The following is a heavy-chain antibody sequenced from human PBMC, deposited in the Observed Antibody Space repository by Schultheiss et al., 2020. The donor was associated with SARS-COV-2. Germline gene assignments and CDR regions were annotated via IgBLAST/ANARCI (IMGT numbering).Heavy chain of an antibody. CDR3: ARLSTGDHWLVDYYYGMDV. CDR1: GYSFTSYW. D-gene: IGHD7-27*01. Sequence: GGSLRLSCKGSGYSFTSYWISWVRQMPGKGLEWMGRIDPSDSYTNYSPSFQGQVTISADKSISTAYLQWSSLKASDTAMYYCARLSTGDHWLVDYYYGMDVWGQGTTVTVSS. J-gene: IGHJ6*02. V-gene: IGHV5-10-1*04. CDR2: IDPSDSYT.